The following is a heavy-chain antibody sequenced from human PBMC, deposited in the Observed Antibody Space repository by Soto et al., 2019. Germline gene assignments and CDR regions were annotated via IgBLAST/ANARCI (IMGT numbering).Heavy chain of an antibody. D-gene: IGHD3-3*01. V-gene: IGHV2-5*02. CDR2: IYWDDDK. CDR1: GFSFSTNGVG. J-gene: IGHJ4*02. CDR3: AYRFLSGVGDY. Sequence: QITLKESGPTLVKPTQTLTLTCTFSGFSFSTNGVGVAWIRQPPGGALEWLALIYWDDDKKYNPSLRSRLSITRDTSKNQVLFTMSNMDPVDTATYYCAYRFLSGVGDYWGPGILVTVSS.